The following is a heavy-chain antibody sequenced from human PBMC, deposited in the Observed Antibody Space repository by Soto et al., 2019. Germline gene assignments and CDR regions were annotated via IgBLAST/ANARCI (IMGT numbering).Heavy chain of an antibody. V-gene: IGHV4-30-4*01. Sequence: SETLSLTCSVSGDSISNLDYFWAWIRQPPGQALEYLGYIYKSGTTYYNPSFESRVAISVDTSKSQFSLNVTSVTAADTAVYFCARGRYCLTGRCFPNWFDSWGQVALVTVSS. CDR2: IYKSGTT. J-gene: IGHJ5*01. CDR3: ARGRYCLTGRCFPNWFDS. CDR1: GDSISNLDYF. D-gene: IGHD7-27*01.